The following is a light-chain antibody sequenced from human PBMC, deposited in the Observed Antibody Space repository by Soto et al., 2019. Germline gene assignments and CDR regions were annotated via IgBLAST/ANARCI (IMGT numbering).Light chain of an antibody. Sequence: QPVLTQPPSVSGAPGQRVTISCTGSSSNIGAGYDVHWYQQLPGTAPKLLIYGNSNRPSRVPDRFSGSKSGTSASLAITGLQAEDEADYYCQSYDSSLSGGVFGGGTKVTVL. J-gene: IGLJ2*01. CDR2: GNS. CDR3: QSYDSSLSGGV. CDR1: SSNIGAGYD. V-gene: IGLV1-40*01.